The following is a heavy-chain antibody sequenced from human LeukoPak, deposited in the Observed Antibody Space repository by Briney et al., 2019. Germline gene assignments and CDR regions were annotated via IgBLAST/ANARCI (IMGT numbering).Heavy chain of an antibody. CDR3: ARRRRWLQHNYYYYYMDV. V-gene: IGHV4-34*01. CDR2: INHSGST. D-gene: IGHD5-24*01. CDR1: GGSFSGYY. J-gene: IGHJ6*03. Sequence: SETLSLTCAVYGGSFSGYYWSWIRQPPGKGLEWIGEINHSGSTNYNPSLKSRVTISVDTSKNQFSLKLSSVTAADTAVYYCARRRRWLQHNYYYYYMDVWGKGTTVTISS.